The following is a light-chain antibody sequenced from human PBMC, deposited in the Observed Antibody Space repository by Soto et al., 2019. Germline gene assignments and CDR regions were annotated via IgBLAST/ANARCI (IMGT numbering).Light chain of an antibody. J-gene: IGKJ4*01. Sequence: EIVLTQSPATLSLSPGERATLSCRASQSVSSYLAWYQQTPGQAPRLLIYDASNRATGIPVRFSGSGSATDFTLTISSLEPEDFAVYYCQQRRNWPLAFGGGTKVEIK. CDR3: QQRRNWPLA. CDR1: QSVSSY. V-gene: IGKV3-11*01. CDR2: DAS.